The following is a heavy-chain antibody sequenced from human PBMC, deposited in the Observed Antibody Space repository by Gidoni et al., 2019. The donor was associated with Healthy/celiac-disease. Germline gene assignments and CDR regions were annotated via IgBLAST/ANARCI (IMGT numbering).Heavy chain of an antibody. Sequence: EVQLVESGGGLVQPGGSLRLSCAASGFTFSSYAMHWVRQAPGKGLEYVSAISSNRGSTYYANSVKGRFTISRDNSKNTLYLQMGSLRAEDMAVYYCARGIGYCSSTSCLNWFDPWGQGTLVTVSS. V-gene: IGHV3-64*01. CDR1: GFTFSSYA. J-gene: IGHJ5*02. CDR3: ARGIGYCSSTSCLNWFDP. D-gene: IGHD2-2*01. CDR2: ISSNRGST.